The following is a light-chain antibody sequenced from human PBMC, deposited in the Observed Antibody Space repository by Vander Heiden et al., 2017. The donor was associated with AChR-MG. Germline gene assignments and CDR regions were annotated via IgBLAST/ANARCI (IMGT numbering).Light chain of an antibody. CDR3: QAWDRNSEEM. Sequence: SHELTQPPSVSVSPGQTASITCSGATLGDKYVCWYQQKSGQSPLLVIYQDTKRPSGIPERFSGSNSGNTATLTISGTQATDEADYYCQAWDRNSEEMFGGGTKLTVL. CDR2: QDT. J-gene: IGLJ3*02. CDR1: TLGDKY. V-gene: IGLV3-1*01.